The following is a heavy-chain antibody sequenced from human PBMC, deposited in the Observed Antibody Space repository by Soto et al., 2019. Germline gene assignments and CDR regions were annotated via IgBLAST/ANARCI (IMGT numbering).Heavy chain of an antibody. V-gene: IGHV1-69*06. J-gene: IGHJ6*02. CDR3: ASTSYCNGSSCYSRHYYGMDV. CDR2: ITPFVDTS. CDR1: GGTFSQYS. D-gene: IGHD2-2*01. Sequence: QVRLVQSGAEVKKPGSSVKVSCKVSGGTFSQYSLSWVRQTPGQGLEWRGGITPFVDTSTYAQRFLDSVTITADKSTNTSFLELSGLKSEDTALYFCASTSYCNGSSCYSRHYYGMDVWGQGTTVTVSS.